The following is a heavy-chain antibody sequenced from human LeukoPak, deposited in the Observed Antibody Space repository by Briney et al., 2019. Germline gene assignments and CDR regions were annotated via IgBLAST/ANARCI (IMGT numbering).Heavy chain of an antibody. CDR3: ARDFYGSGNMDV. CDR1: GFTVSSNY. J-gene: IGHJ6*03. V-gene: IGHV3-66*02. Sequence: GGSLRLSCAASGFTVSSNYMSWVRQAPGKGLEWVSVIYSGGSTYYADSVEGRFTISRDNSKNTLYLQMNSLRAEDTAVYYCARDFYGSGNMDVWGKGTTVTVSS. D-gene: IGHD3-10*01. CDR2: IYSGGST.